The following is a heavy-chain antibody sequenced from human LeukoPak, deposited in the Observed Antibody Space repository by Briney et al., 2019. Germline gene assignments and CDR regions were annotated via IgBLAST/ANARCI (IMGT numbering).Heavy chain of an antibody. J-gene: IGHJ4*02. Sequence: PGGSLRLSCVGSGFTFSSYEMNWVRQAPGKELEWVSHISSSGNTIYYADSVKGRFTISRDNAKNSLYLQMNSLRAEDTAVYYCARETPNLDYWGQGTLVTVS. CDR1: GFTFSSYE. V-gene: IGHV3-48*03. D-gene: IGHD1-14*01. CDR2: ISSSGNTI. CDR3: ARETPNLDY.